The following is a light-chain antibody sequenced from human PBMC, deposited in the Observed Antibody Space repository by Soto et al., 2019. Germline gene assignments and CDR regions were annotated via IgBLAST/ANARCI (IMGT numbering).Light chain of an antibody. CDR3: QQRANWPLT. CDR2: DTS. V-gene: IGKV3-11*01. CDR1: QSVINY. Sequence: TQSPDTLSLSPGERATLTCRASQSVINYLAWYQQKPGQAPRLLIYDTSNRATGIPARFSGSGSGTDFTLIISSLEPEDFAVYYCQQRANWPLTLGGGTKVDIK. J-gene: IGKJ4*01.